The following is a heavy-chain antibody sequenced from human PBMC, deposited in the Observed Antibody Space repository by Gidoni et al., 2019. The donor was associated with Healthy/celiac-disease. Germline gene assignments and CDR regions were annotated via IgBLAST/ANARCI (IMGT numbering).Heavy chain of an antibody. D-gene: IGHD3-16*01. CDR2: INGDGSIT. V-gene: IGHV3-74*01. Sequence: GGSLKPPCAASGFTFSTYGRHWVRQAPGKGLVWVSRINGDGSITSYADSVKGRFTISRDNAKNTLYLQMNSLRAEDTAVYFCARDWSYVAVSYWYFDLWGRGTLVTVSS. J-gene: IGHJ2*01. CDR1: GFTFSTYG. CDR3: ARDWSYVAVSYWYFDL.